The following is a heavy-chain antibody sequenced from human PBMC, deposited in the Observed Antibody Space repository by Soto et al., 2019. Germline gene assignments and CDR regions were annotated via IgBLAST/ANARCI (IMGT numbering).Heavy chain of an antibody. CDR1: GVTFSNYA. CDR2: ISYHGTEK. D-gene: IGHD5-18*01. Sequence: QVQLVESGGGVVQPGMSLRLSCAASGVTFSNYAMHWVRQAPGKGLEWVADISYHGTEKGYADSVKGRFTLSRDNSKNTRDGQMGSLRPEDKAVHYCAKDIGGVDTGNYGMDVWGQGTTVIGSS. CDR3: AKDIGGVDTGNYGMDV. J-gene: IGHJ6*01. V-gene: IGHV3-30*18.